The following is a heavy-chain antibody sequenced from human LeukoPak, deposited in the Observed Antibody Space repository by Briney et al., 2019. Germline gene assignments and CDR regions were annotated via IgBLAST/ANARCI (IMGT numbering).Heavy chain of an antibody. V-gene: IGHV4-39*07. J-gene: IGHJ5*02. CDR1: GGSISSSSYY. Sequence: SETLSLTCTVSGGSISSSSYYWGWIRQPPGKGLEWIGSIYYSGSTYYNPSLKSRVTISVDTSKNQFSLKLSSVTAADTAVYYCARDSGPRYSYGQRWFDPWGQGTLVTVSS. D-gene: IGHD5-18*01. CDR2: IYYSGST. CDR3: ARDSGPRYSYGQRWFDP.